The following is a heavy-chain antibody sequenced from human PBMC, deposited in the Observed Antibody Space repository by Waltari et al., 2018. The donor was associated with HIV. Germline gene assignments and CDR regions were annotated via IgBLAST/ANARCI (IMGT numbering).Heavy chain of an antibody. J-gene: IGHJ6*02. Sequence: MQLVESGGGLVQRGGSLRLSCTASGFTFTSHWMSWVRQAPGKALGWVGKIKDDGNEKYYVNSVRGRFTISRDNANNSLYLEMNRLGDEDTAVYYCVRENDFGTIFFNYYYAMDVWGQGTSVTVSS. V-gene: IGHV3-7*01. D-gene: IGHD3-3*01. CDR3: VRENDFGTIFFNYYYAMDV. CDR1: GFTFTSHW. CDR2: IKDDGNEK.